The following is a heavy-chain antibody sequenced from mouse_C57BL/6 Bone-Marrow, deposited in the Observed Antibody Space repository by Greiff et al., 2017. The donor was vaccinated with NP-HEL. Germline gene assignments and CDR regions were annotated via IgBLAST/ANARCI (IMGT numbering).Heavy chain of an antibody. CDR2: IDPENGDT. J-gene: IGHJ2*01. Sequence: VQLKQSGAELVRPGASVKLSCTASGFNIKDDYMHWVKQRPEQGLEWIGWIDPENGDTEYASKFQGKATITADTSSNTAYLQLSSLTSEDTAVYYCTTILFDYWGQGTTLTVSA. CDR3: TTILFDY. CDR1: GFNIKDDY. V-gene: IGHV14-4*01.